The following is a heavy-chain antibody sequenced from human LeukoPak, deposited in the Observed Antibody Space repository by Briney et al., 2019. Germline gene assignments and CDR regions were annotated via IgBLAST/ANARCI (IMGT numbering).Heavy chain of an antibody. V-gene: IGHV4-59*08. Sequence: KPSETLSLTCTVSGGSISSYYWSWIRQPPGKGLEWIGYIYYSGSTNYNPSLKSRVTISVDTSKNQFSLKLSSVTAADTAVYYCARAFDYKGWFDPWGQGTLVTVSS. J-gene: IGHJ5*02. CDR3: ARAFDYKGWFDP. CDR2: IYYSGST. CDR1: GGSISSYY. D-gene: IGHD4-11*01.